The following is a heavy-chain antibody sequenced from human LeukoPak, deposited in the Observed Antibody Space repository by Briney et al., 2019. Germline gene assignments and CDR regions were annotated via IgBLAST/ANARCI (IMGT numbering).Heavy chain of an antibody. CDR2: ISYDGSNK. J-gene: IGHJ4*02. D-gene: IGHD3-3*01. CDR3: ARDFLKLRFLEWFPFDY. Sequence: GRSLRLSCAASGFTFSSYAMHWVRQAPGKGLEWVAVISYDGSNKYYADSVKGRFTISRDNAKNSLYLQMNSLRAEDTAVYYCARDFLKLRFLEWFPFDYWGQGTLVTVSS. CDR1: GFTFSSYA. V-gene: IGHV3-30-3*01.